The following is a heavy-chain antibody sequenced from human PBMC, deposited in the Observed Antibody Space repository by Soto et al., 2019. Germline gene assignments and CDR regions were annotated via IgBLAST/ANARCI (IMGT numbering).Heavy chain of an antibody. D-gene: IGHD4-17*01. V-gene: IGHV1-18*01. J-gene: IGHJ4*02. Sequence: ASVKVSCKASGYTFTSYGISWVRQAPGRGLEWMGWISAYNGNTNYAQKLQGRVTMTTDTSTSTAYMELRSLRSDDTAVYYCARETPYGGASDYWGQGTLVTVSS. CDR1: GYTFTSYG. CDR3: ARETPYGGASDY. CDR2: ISAYNGNT.